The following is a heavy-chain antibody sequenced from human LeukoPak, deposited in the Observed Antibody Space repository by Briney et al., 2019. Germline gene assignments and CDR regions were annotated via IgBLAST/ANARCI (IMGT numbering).Heavy chain of an antibody. CDR1: GFTFSSYW. Sequence: GGSLRLSCAASGFTFSSYWMSWVRQAPGKGLEWVSYISSSGSTIYYADSVKGRFTISRDNAKNSLYLQMNSLRAEDTAVYYCARPKGIQLWLTAFDIWGQGTMVTVSS. CDR2: ISSSGSTI. CDR3: ARPKGIQLWLTAFDI. D-gene: IGHD5-18*01. V-gene: IGHV3-48*04. J-gene: IGHJ3*02.